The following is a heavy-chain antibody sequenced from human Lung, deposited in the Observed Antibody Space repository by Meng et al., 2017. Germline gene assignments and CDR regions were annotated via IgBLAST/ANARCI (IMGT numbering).Heavy chain of an antibody. D-gene: IGHD6-19*01. CDR3: AREAGYSSGWYVGAFDI. CDR2: IKQDGSEK. V-gene: IGHV3-7*01. J-gene: IGHJ3*02. CDR1: GFTFSSYR. Sequence: GESLKISCAASGFTFSSYRMSWVRQAPGKGLEWVAIIKQDGSEKYYVDSVKGRFTISRDNAKNSLYLQMNSLRAEDTAVYYCAREAGYSSGWYVGAFDIWGQGTMVTVSS.